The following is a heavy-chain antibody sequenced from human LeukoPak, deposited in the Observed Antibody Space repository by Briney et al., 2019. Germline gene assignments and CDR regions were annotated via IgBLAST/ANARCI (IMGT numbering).Heavy chain of an antibody. CDR2: IKQDGSEK. Sequence: GGSLRLSCAASGFTFSSYWMSWVRQAPGKGLKWVANIKQDGSEKYYVDSVKGRFTISRDNAKNSLYLQMNSLRAEDTAVYYCARAGAYYDFWSGYSNYGMDVWGQGTTVTVSS. D-gene: IGHD3-3*01. J-gene: IGHJ6*02. CDR1: GFTFSSYW. V-gene: IGHV3-7*01. CDR3: ARAGAYYDFWSGYSNYGMDV.